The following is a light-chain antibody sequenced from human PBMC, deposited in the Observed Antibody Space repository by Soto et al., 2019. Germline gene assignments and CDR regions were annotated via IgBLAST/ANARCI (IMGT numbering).Light chain of an antibody. V-gene: IGKV1-27*01. CDR3: QKYNSAPLT. J-gene: IGKJ4*01. Sequence: DIQMTQSPSSLSASVGDRVTITCWASQGIRNYLAWYQQKPGKVPKLLIYAASTSQSGVPSSFSGSGPGTDFTLTISSQQPEDDATYYCQKYNSAPLTFAGGTKVEIK. CDR1: QGIRNY. CDR2: AAS.